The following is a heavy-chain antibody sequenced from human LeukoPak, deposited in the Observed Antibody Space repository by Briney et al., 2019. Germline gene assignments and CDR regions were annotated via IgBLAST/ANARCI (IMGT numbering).Heavy chain of an antibody. CDR1: GFTFSSYS. Sequence: PGRSLRLSCAASGFTFSSYSMYWVRQAPGKGLEWVSYISSSSSTIYYADSVKGRFTISRDNAKNSLYLQMNSLRAEDTAVYYCAREGEGQQLVGPGAFDIWGQGTMVTVSS. J-gene: IGHJ3*02. CDR3: AREGEGQQLVGPGAFDI. V-gene: IGHV3-48*01. D-gene: IGHD6-13*01. CDR2: ISSSSSTI.